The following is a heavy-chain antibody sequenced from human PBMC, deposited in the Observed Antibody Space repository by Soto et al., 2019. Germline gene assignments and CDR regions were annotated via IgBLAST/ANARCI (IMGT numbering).Heavy chain of an antibody. Sequence: RGESLKISCKASGYSFSSYWIGWVRQMPGKGLEWMGIIYPGDSDTKYSPSVQGQVTISADRSISTAYLQWTSLKASDTAMYYCARRHSSSSAFDPWGQGTLVTVSS. V-gene: IGHV5-51*01. CDR2: IYPGDSDT. CDR3: ARRHSSSSAFDP. J-gene: IGHJ5*02. CDR1: GYSFSSYW. D-gene: IGHD6-13*01.